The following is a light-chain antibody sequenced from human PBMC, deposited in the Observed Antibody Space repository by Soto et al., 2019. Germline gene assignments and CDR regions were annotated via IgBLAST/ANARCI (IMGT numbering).Light chain of an antibody. CDR3: LQHNSYPRT. V-gene: IGKV1-39*01. J-gene: IGKJ1*01. CDR1: QSISSY. CDR2: AAS. Sequence: DIQMTQSPSSLSASVGDRVTITCRASQSISSYLNWYQQKPGKAPKLLIYAASSLQSGVPSRFSGSGSGTDFTLTISSLQPEDFATYYCLQHNSYPRTFGQGTKV.